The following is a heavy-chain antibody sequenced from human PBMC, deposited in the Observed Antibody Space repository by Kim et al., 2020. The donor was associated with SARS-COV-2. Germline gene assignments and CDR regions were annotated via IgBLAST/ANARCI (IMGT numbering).Heavy chain of an antibody. CDR2: IYTSGST. J-gene: IGHJ6*02. CDR1: GGSISSGSYY. Sequence: SETLSLTCTVSGGSISSGSYYWSWIRQPAGKGLEWIGRIYTSGSTNYNPSLKSRVTISVDTSKNQFSLKLSSVTAADTAVYYCARDSSDFWSGYYPYYYYYGMDVWGQGTTVTVSS. V-gene: IGHV4-61*02. D-gene: IGHD3-3*01. CDR3: ARDSSDFWSGYYPYYYYYGMDV.